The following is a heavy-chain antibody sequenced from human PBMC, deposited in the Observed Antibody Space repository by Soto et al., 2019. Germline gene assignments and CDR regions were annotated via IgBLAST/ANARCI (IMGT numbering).Heavy chain of an antibody. D-gene: IGHD6-19*01. Sequence: NPSETLSLTCIVSGGSISGSYWIWIRQSPGKGLEWLGYVYYTGSTNYSPSLRSRVSISVDTSKNEFSLRLSSVTAADTAVYFCARSVAVPGAHIDYWGQGTQVTVSS. CDR3: ARSVAVPGAHIDY. V-gene: IGHV4-59*01. CDR2: VYYTGST. J-gene: IGHJ4*02. CDR1: GGSISGSY.